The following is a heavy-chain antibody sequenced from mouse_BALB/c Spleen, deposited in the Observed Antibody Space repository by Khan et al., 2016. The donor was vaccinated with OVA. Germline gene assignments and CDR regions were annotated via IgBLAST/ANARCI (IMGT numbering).Heavy chain of an antibody. Sequence: VQLQQSGPSLVKPSQTLSLTCSVTGDSITSGYWNWIRKFPGNKLEYMGYISYSGSTYYNPSLKSRISITRDTSKNQYYLQLNSVTTEDTATYYCARYDYDYDGAFAYWGQGTLVTVSA. V-gene: IGHV3-8*02. CDR2: ISYSGST. J-gene: IGHJ3*01. CDR3: ARYDYDYDGAFAY. D-gene: IGHD2-4*01. CDR1: GDSITSGY.